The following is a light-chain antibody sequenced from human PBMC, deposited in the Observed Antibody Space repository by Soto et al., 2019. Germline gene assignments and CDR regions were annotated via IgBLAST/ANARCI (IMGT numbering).Light chain of an antibody. CDR3: CWYAGTRGRYV. Sequence: QSVLTQPASVSGSPGQSITISCTGTNTDVGNYKLVSWYQQHPGRAPKLLIYEDTKRPSRVSNRFSGSKSGNTASLTISGLQAEDEADYFCCWYAGTRGRYVFGTGTKVTVL. CDR1: NTDVGNYKL. V-gene: IGLV2-23*01. J-gene: IGLJ1*01. CDR2: EDT.